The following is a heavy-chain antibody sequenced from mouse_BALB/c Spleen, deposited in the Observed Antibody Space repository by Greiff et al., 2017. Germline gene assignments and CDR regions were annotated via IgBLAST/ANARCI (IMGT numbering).Heavy chain of an antibody. CDR1: GYTFSSYW. D-gene: IGHD1-1*01. CDR2: ILPGSGST. V-gene: IGHV1-9*01. J-gene: IGHJ2*01. CDR3: ARGGTVVAYYFDY. Sequence: QVQLQQSGAELMKPGASVKISCKATGYTFSSYWIEWVKQRPGHGLEWIGEILPGSGSTNYNEKFKGKATFTADTSSNTAYMQLSSLTSEDSAVYYCARGGTVVAYYFDYWGQGTTLTVSS.